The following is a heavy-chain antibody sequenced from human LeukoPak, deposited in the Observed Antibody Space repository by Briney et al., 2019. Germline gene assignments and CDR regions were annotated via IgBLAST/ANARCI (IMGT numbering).Heavy chain of an antibody. J-gene: IGHJ5*01. CDR2: ISRSSDYI. CDR1: GFIFSDYS. Sequence: GGSLRLSCAASGFIFSDYSLKWVRQAPGKGLEWVSSISRSSDYIYYADSVKGRFTISRDNAKNSVYLQMNSLRVEDTAVYYCVRYTSNWFEFWGQGTLVTVSS. CDR3: VRYTSNWFEF. V-gene: IGHV3-21*01. D-gene: IGHD6-19*01.